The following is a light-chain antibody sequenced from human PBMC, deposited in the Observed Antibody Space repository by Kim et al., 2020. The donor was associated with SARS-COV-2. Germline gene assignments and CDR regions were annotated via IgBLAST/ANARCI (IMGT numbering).Light chain of an antibody. J-gene: IGKJ1*01. Sequence: PGESVSPSCGASQSVSGTSLAWYQQKPGEAPRRLIYGASSRATGIPDRISGSGSGTDFTLTNSRLEPEDFAVYNCQQYGSSSRWTFGQGTKVEIK. CDR1: QSVSGTS. CDR3: QQYGSSSRWT. CDR2: GAS. V-gene: IGKV3-20*01.